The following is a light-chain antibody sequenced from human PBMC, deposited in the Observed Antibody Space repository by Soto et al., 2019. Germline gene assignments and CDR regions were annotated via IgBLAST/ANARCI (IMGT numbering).Light chain of an antibody. Sequence: EIVLTQSPGTLSLSPGERATLSCRASQYVTSNYLAWYQQKPGQAPRLLIYTTSSRATGVPERFSGSGSGTNLTLTMSSMEPEDSAVYYYQRHGGSPWTSGQGTKIEIK. CDR3: QRHGGSPWT. CDR1: QYVTSNY. CDR2: TTS. J-gene: IGKJ1*01. V-gene: IGKV3-20*01.